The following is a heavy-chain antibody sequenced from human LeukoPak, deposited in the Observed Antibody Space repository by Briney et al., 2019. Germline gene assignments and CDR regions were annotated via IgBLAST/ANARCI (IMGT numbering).Heavy chain of an antibody. CDR3: AKDGDYYYYGMDV. Sequence: PGGFLRLSCAASGFTFSSYAVSWVRQAPGKGLEWVSAISGSGGSTYYADSVKGRFTISRDNSKNTLYLQMNSLRAEDTAVYYCAKDGDYYYYGMDVWGQGTTVTVSS. CDR1: GFTFSSYA. D-gene: IGHD3-16*01. J-gene: IGHJ6*02. CDR2: ISGSGGST. V-gene: IGHV3-23*01.